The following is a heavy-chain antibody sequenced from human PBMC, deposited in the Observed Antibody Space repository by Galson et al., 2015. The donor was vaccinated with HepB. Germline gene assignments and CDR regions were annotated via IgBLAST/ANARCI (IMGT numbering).Heavy chain of an antibody. CDR2: IYYSGST. Sequence: ETLSLTCTVSGGSISSYYWSWIRQPPGKGLEWIGYIYYSGSTNYNPSLKSRVTISVDTSKNQFSLKLSSVTAADTAVYYCASSRRRYYDSSGFHPFDYWGQGTLVTVSS. J-gene: IGHJ4*02. CDR3: ASSRRRYYDSSGFHPFDY. V-gene: IGHV4-59*01. CDR1: GGSISSYY. D-gene: IGHD3-22*01.